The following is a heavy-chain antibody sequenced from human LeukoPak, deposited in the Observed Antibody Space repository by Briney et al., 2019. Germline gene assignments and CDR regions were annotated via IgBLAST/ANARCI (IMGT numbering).Heavy chain of an antibody. J-gene: IGHJ6*02. CDR2: IIPIFGTA. D-gene: IGHD3-10*01. CDR3: ARDRVLPDYYYGMDV. CDR1: GGTFSSYA. Sequence: SVKVSCKASGGTFSSYAISWVRQAPGQGLEWMGGIIPIFGTANYAQKFQGRVTITADESTSTAYMELSSLRSEDTAVYYCARDRVLPDYYYGMDVWGRGTTVTVSS. V-gene: IGHV1-69*13.